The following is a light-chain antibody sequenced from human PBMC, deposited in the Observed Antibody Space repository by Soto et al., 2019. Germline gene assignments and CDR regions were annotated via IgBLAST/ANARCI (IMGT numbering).Light chain of an antibody. V-gene: IGKV1-6*01. CDR3: LQDYNYPRT. J-gene: IGKJ1*01. CDR2: GAS. Sequence: AIQMTQSPSSLSASVGDRVTITCRASQDIRDELGWYQQKPGEAPKLLIYGASSLQSGVPSRFTGSGSGTDFTLTIRILQPEDFATSYCLQDYNYPRTVGQGTRV. CDR1: QDIRDE.